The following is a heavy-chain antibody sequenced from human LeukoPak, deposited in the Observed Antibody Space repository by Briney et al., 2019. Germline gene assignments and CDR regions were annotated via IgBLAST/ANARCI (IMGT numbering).Heavy chain of an antibody. V-gene: IGHV4-34*01. J-gene: IGHJ6*03. CDR3: ARLTVTGGLYYYYYMDV. CDR1: GGSFSGYY. D-gene: IGHD4-17*01. Sequence: SETLSLTCAVCGGSFSGYYWSWIRQPPGKGLEWIGEINHSGSTNYNPSLKSRVTISVDTSKNQFSLKLSSVTAADTAVYYCARLTVTGGLYYYYYMDVWGKGTTVTVSS. CDR2: INHSGST.